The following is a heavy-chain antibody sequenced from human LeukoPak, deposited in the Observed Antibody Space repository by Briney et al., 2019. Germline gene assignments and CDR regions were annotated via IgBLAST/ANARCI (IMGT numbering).Heavy chain of an antibody. Sequence: SETLSLTCTVSGGSISSYYRSWIRQPPGKGLEWIGEINRGGDTNYKSSLKSRVSISVDTSKNQISLKLSSVTAADTAVYYCARGLGSGSYYHHWGQGTLVTVSS. CDR2: INRGGDT. CDR1: GGSISSYY. CDR3: ARGLGSGSYYHH. D-gene: IGHD1-26*01. V-gene: IGHV4-34*01. J-gene: IGHJ1*01.